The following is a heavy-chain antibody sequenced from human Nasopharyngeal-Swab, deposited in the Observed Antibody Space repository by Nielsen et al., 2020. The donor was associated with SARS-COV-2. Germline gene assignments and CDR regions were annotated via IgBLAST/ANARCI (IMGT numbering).Heavy chain of an antibody. D-gene: IGHD5/OR15-5a*01. CDR1: GGSISSYY. CDR2: IYYSGST. CDR3: ARDPVSGLGFDP. Sequence: SETLSLTCTVSGGSISSYYWSWIRQPPGKGLEWIVYIYYSGSTNYNPSLKSRVTISVDTSKNQFSLKLSSVTAADTAVYYCARDPVSGLGFDPWGQGTLATVSS. V-gene: IGHV4-59*01. J-gene: IGHJ5*02.